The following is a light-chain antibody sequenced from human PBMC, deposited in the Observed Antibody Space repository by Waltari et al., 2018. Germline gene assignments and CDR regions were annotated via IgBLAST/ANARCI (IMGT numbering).Light chain of an antibody. CDR1: SSDVGSYRV. Sequence: QSALTQPASVSGSPGQSITISGTGTSSDVGSYRVVSWYQQSPGKAHKLIIYEGSKRPSGVSLRFSASKSGNTASLTISGLQTEDEADYFCCSYAGSNIYVFGTGTKVTVL. J-gene: IGLJ1*01. CDR2: EGS. V-gene: IGLV2-23*01. CDR3: CSYAGSNIYV.